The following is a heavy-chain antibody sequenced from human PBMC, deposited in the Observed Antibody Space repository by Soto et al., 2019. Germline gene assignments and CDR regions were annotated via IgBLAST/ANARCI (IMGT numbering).Heavy chain of an antibody. D-gene: IGHD6-19*01. Sequence: EVQLVESGGGLVQPGRSLRLSCAATGFTFDDYAMHWVRQAPGKGLEWVSGISWNSGSIGYADSVKGRFTISRDNAKNSLYLQMNSLIAEDTALYYCAKDIASSGWYFFWFDPWGQGTLVTVSS. CDR3: AKDIASSGWYFFWFDP. CDR2: ISWNSGSI. J-gene: IGHJ5*02. V-gene: IGHV3-9*01. CDR1: GFTFDDYA.